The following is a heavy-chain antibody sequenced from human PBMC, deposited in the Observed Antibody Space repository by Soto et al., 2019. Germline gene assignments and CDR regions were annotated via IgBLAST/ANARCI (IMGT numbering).Heavy chain of an antibody. J-gene: IGHJ4*02. CDR2: IYYSGST. V-gene: IGHV4-39*01. Sequence: PSETLSLTCTVSGGSISSSSYYWGWIRQPPGKGLEWIGSIYYSGSTYYNPSLKSRVTISVDTSKNQFSLKLSSVTAADTAVYYCARRLPGGSHCDYWGQGTLVTVSS. CDR3: ARRLPGGSHCDY. CDR1: GGSISSSSYY. D-gene: IGHD3-10*01.